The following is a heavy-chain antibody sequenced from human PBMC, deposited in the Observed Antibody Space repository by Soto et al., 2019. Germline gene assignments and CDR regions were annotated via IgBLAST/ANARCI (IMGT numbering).Heavy chain of an antibody. CDR1: GGSIRSSSYF. V-gene: IGHV4-39*02. CDR2: IDFRGTT. J-gene: IGHJ5*02. Sequence: SETLSLTCTVSGGSIRSSSYFWAWLRRPPAKGLEWIGSIDFRGTTYTNPSLESRVTISVDTSKNHFSLKLDSVTAADTALYYCSRRAPEGFDPWGRGSLVTGSS. CDR3: SRRAPEGFDP.